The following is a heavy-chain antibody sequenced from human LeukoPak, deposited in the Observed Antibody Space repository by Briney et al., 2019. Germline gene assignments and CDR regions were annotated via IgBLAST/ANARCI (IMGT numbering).Heavy chain of an antibody. J-gene: IGHJ4*02. CDR3: ASSGWYEGGID. Sequence: SETLSLACAVYGGSFSGYYWSWIRQPPGKGLEWIRSIYYSGSTYYNPSLKSRVTISVDTSKNQFSLKLSSVTAADTAVYYCASSGWYEGGIDWGQGTLVTVSS. V-gene: IGHV4-34*01. CDR1: GGSFSGYY. D-gene: IGHD6-19*01. CDR2: IYYSGST.